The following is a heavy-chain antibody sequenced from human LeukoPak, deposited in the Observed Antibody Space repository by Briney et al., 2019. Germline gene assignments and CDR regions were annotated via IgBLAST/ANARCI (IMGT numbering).Heavy chain of an antibody. CDR3: ASGLRYFDLYY. CDR1: GGFISSRSYY. D-gene: IGHD3-9*01. V-gene: IGHV4-39*07. J-gene: IGHJ4*02. Sequence: SETLSLTCTVSGGFISSRSYYWGWIRQPPGKGLEWIGIIYYSGSTNYNPSLKSRVTISVDTSKNQFSLKLSSVTAADTAVYYCASGLRYFDLYYWGQGTLVTVSS. CDR2: IYYSGST.